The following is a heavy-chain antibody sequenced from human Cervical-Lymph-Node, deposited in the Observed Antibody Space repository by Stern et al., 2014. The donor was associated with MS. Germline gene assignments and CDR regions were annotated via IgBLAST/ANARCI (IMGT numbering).Heavy chain of an antibody. D-gene: IGHD6-13*01. J-gene: IGHJ4*02. CDR3: ARVPGIAATGIDY. CDR2: ISAYKGNT. CDR1: GYSFPRYG. Sequence: VQLVESGAEVKKPGASVKVSCRTSGYSFPRYGITWVRQAPGQGLERMGWISAYKGNTNHAQKLQGRVTMTTDTSTSTAYMDLTSLTSDDTAVYYCARVPGIAATGIDYWGQGTLVTVSS. V-gene: IGHV1-18*01.